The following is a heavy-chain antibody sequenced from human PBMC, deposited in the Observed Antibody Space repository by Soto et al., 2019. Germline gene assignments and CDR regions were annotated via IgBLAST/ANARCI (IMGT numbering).Heavy chain of an antibody. CDR2: IWYDGSNK. CDR1: GFTFSSYG. V-gene: IGHV3-33*01. Sequence: XGALILSCSASGFTFSSYGMHWVRQAPGKGLEWVAVIWYDGSNKYYADSVKGRFTISRDNSKNTLYLQMNSLRAEDTAVYYCARGVTPFSSGFDYWGQGTLVTVSS. CDR3: ARGVTPFSSGFDY. D-gene: IGHD3-10*01. J-gene: IGHJ4*02.